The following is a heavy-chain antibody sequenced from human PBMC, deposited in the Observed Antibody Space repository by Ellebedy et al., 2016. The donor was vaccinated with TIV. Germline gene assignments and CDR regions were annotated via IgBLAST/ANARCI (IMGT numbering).Heavy chain of an antibody. CDR2: MRYDGSNK. J-gene: IGHJ4*02. CDR1: GFTFSDYG. V-gene: IGHV3-30*02. CDR3: AKFPYYYDSSGYSF. D-gene: IGHD3-22*01. Sequence: GESLKISCAASGFTFSDYGMHWVRQAPGKGLEWVAFMRYDGSNKYYADSVKGRFTISRDTSKNTLYLRMNSLRAEDTAVYYCAKFPYYYDSSGYSFWGQGTLVTVSS.